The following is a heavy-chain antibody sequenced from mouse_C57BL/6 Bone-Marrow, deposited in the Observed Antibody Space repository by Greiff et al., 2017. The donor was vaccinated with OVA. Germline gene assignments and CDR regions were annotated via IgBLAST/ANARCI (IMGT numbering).Heavy chain of an antibody. CDR2: IHPNSGST. V-gene: IGHV1-64*01. CDR3: ARCLLLEDY. Sequence: QVQLQQSGAELVKPGASVKLSCKASGYTFTSYWMHWVKQRPGQGLEWIGMIHPNSGSTNYNEKFKSNATLTVDKSSSTAYMQLSSLTSEDSAGYYCARCLLLEDYWGQGTTLTVSS. D-gene: IGHD1-1*01. CDR1: GYTFTSYW. J-gene: IGHJ2*01.